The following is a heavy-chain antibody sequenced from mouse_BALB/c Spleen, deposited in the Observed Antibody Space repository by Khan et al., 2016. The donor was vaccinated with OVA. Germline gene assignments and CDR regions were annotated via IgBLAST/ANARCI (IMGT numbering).Heavy chain of an antibody. D-gene: IGHD2-14*01. CDR3: ARVGYNGTMDY. CDR1: GYTFTNYG. V-gene: IGHV9-3-1*01. J-gene: IGHJ4*01. Sequence: QIQLVQSGPELKKPGETVKISCKASGYTFTNYGMNWVKQAPGKGLKWMGWINTYTGEPTYADDFKGRFVFSLETSASTAYLQINNLKNEDTATYYCARVGYNGTMDYWGQGTAVTGSS. CDR2: INTYTGEP.